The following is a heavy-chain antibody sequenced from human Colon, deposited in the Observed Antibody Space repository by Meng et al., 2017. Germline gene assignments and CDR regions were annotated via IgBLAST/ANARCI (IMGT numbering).Heavy chain of an antibody. CDR2: TSHSGST. J-gene: IGHJ4*02. Sequence: QVLLQESGPGLVKPSETRSPPCAVSGGSISRSDGWSWVRQPPGKGLEWIGETSHSGSTNYSPSLKSRVTISLDKSKNQLSLKLNSVTAADTAVYYCASSDYYRSDYWGQGTLVTVSS. D-gene: IGHD3-22*01. CDR3: ASSDYYRSDY. V-gene: IGHV4-4*02. CDR1: GGSISRSDG.